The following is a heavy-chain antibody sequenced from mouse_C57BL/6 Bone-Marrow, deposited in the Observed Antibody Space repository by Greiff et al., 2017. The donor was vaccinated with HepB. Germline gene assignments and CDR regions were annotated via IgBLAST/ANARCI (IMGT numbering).Heavy chain of an antibody. V-gene: IGHV14-4*01. CDR3: TTTIYYYGSSYPWFAY. CDR1: GFNIKDDY. J-gene: IGHJ3*01. Sequence: VQLKESGAELVRPGASVKLSCTASGFNIKDDYMHWVKQRPEQGLEWIGWIDPENGDTEYASKFQGKATITADTSSNTAYLQLSSLTSEDTAVYYCTTTIYYYGSSYPWFAYWGQGTLVTVSA. CDR2: IDPENGDT. D-gene: IGHD1-1*01.